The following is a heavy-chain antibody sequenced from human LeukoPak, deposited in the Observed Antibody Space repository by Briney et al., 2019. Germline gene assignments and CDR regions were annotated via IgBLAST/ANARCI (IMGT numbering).Heavy chain of an antibody. Sequence: NPSETLSLTCTVSGGSISSSSYYWGWIRQPPGKGLEWIGSIYYSGSTYYNPSLKSRVTISVDTPKNPFSLKLSSVTAADTAVYYCARHSIAAAGPLWYFDLWGRGTLVTVSS. CDR2: IYYSGST. D-gene: IGHD6-13*01. CDR1: GGSISSSSYY. V-gene: IGHV4-39*01. J-gene: IGHJ2*01. CDR3: ARHSIAAAGPLWYFDL.